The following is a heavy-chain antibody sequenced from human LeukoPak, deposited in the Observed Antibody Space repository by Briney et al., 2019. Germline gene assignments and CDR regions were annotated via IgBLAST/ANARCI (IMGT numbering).Heavy chain of an antibody. V-gene: IGHV1-18*01. CDR3: ARDRRYFDWLLRRDDPLDY. D-gene: IGHD3-9*01. CDR2: ISAYNGNT. CDR1: GYTFTSYG. Sequence: ASVKVSCKASGYTFTSYGISWVRQAPGQGLEWMGWISAYNGNTNYAQKLQGRVTMTTDTSTSTAYMELRSLRSDDTAVYYCARDRRYFDWLLRRDDPLDYWGQGTLVTVSS. J-gene: IGHJ4*02.